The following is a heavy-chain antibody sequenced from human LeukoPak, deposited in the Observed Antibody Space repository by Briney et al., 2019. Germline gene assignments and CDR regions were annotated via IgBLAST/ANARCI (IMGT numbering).Heavy chain of an antibody. CDR3: ARDRAYYYDSSGYYSPSDYYYYGMDV. J-gene: IGHJ6*02. Sequence: ASVKVSCKASGYTFTSYGISWVRQAPGQGLEWMGWISAYSGDTNYAQKFQGRVTMTTDTSTSTAYMELRSLRSDDTAVYYCARDRAYYYDSSGYYSPSDYYYYGMDVWGQGTTVTVSS. CDR1: GYTFTSYG. D-gene: IGHD3-22*01. CDR2: ISAYSGDT. V-gene: IGHV1-18*01.